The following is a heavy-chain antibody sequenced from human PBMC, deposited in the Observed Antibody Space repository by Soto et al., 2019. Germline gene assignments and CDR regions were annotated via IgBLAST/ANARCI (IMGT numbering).Heavy chain of an antibody. Sequence: SVKVSCKASGGSFSSYAISWVRQAPGQGLEWMGGIIPIVGTGNYAQNFQGRVTITADESTSTAYMELSSLRSEDTAMYYCARDLRAAGRHGMDVWGQGTTVTVSS. CDR1: GGSFSSYA. CDR3: ARDLRAAGRHGMDV. D-gene: IGHD6-13*01. CDR2: IIPIVGTG. J-gene: IGHJ6*02. V-gene: IGHV1-69*13.